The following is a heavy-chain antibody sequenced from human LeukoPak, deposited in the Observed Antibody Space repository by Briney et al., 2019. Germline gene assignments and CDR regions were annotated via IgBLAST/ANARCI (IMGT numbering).Heavy chain of an antibody. CDR3: AKGATSGWLLYWFDP. D-gene: IGHD6-19*01. J-gene: IGHJ5*02. CDR2: ISGSGGST. CDR1: GLTFSSYS. V-gene: IGHV3-23*01. Sequence: GGSLRLSCAASGLTFSSYSLNWVRQAPGKGLEWVSGISGSGGSTYYAESVKGRFTISRDNFKNTLYLQMNSLRDDDTAIYYCAKGATSGWLLYWFDPWGQGTLVTVSS.